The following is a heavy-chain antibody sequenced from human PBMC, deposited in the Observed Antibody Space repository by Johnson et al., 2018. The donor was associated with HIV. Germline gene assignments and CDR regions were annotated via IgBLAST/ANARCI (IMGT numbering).Heavy chain of an antibody. Sequence: QVQLVESGGGVVQPGRSLRLSCAASGFTFSSYAMHLVRQAPGKGLEWVAVISYDGSNKYDADSVKGRFTISRDNSKNTLYLQMNSLRAEDTAVYYCARGGGCGGDCYSGYDAFDIWGQGTMVTVSS. CDR2: ISYDGSNK. D-gene: IGHD2-21*01. V-gene: IGHV3-30*04. CDR3: ARGGGCGGDCYSGYDAFDI. J-gene: IGHJ3*02. CDR1: GFTFSSYA.